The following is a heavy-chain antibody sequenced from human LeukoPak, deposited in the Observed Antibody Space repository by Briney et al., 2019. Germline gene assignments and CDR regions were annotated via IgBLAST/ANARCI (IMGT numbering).Heavy chain of an antibody. J-gene: IGHJ4*02. CDR1: GFTFTNYA. V-gene: IGHV3-23*01. CDR3: AKWGDYDILTGYYVPDY. CDR2: ITGSDGSS. D-gene: IGHD3-9*01. Sequence: GGSLRLSCVASGFTFTNYAMSWVRQAPGKGLEWVSAITGSDGSSYYADSVKGRFTISRDNSKNTLYPQVNSLRAEDTAVYYCAKWGDYDILTGYYVPDYWGQGTLVTVSS.